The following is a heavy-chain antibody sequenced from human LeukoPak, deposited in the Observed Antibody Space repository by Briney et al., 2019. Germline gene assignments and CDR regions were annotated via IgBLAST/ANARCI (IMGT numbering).Heavy chain of an antibody. V-gene: IGHV1-8*01. CDR3: SRGPRFDP. CDR1: GYSFNIYE. Sequence: ASVKVSCKTSGYSFNIYEINWVRQATGQGLEWMGWVDPNSGDTDYAQKFQGRLTMTRNTSISTAYMELSGLRLEDTAVYYCSRGPRFDPWGQGTQVTVSS. J-gene: IGHJ5*02. CDR2: VDPNSGDT.